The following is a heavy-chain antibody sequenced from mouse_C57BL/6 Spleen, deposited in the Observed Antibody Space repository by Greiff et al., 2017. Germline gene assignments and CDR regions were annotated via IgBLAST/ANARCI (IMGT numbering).Heavy chain of an antibody. V-gene: IGHV1-15*01. CDR2: IDPETGGT. CDR1: GYTFTDYE. Sequence: QVQLQQSGAELVRPGASVTLSCKVSGYTFTDYEMHWVKQTPVHGLEWIGAIDPETGGTAYNQKFKGKAILTADKSSSTAYMELRSLTSEDSAVYYCTRDYGSLDYWGQGTTLTVSS. J-gene: IGHJ2*01. D-gene: IGHD1-1*01. CDR3: TRDYGSLDY.